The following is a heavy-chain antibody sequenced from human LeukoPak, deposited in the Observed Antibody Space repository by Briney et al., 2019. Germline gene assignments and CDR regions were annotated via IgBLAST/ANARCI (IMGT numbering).Heavy chain of an antibody. V-gene: IGHV1-69*05. D-gene: IGHD1-26*01. Sequence: SVKVSCKASGGISHPYAIAWVRQAPGQGLEWKGGITPLVSTTIYARKFQGRVTFTTDEATRTVYMELRSLRSDDTAIYYCARGNGTYTPSNYWGQGTLVTVSS. CDR3: ARGNGTYTPSNY. CDR1: GGISHPYA. CDR2: ITPLVSTT. J-gene: IGHJ4*02.